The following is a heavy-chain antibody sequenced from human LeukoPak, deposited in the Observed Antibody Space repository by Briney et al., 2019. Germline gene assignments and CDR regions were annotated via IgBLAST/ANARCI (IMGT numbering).Heavy chain of an antibody. J-gene: IGHJ4*02. CDR3: ARDGGKGGNSDY. CDR1: GFSFSSYS. Sequence: PGGSLRLSCAASGFSFSSYSMNWVRQAPGKGLQWVSYISSSTSIIYYADSVKGRFTISRDNAKNSLYLQMNSLRDEDTAAYYCARDGGKGGNSDYWGQGTLVTVSS. V-gene: IGHV3-48*02. D-gene: IGHD2-15*01. CDR2: ISSSTSII.